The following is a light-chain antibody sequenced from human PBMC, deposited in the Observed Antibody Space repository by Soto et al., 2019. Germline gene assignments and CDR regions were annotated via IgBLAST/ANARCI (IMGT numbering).Light chain of an antibody. V-gene: IGKV1-39*01. CDR3: HQCWGNSYS. CDR2: GAS. J-gene: IGKJ4*01. Sequence: DIQMTQSPSSLSASVGDRVTITCRASQNIRNFLNLYQQKPGKAPSLLIAGASRLQSGVPSRFRGSRSGPDFTLTTVSLQPADFASDYCHQCWGNSYSFGEGTKVEIK. CDR1: QNIRNF.